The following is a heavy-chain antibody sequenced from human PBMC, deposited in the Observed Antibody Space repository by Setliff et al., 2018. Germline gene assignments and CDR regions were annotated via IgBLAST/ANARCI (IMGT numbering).Heavy chain of an antibody. CDR1: GFSFSDNY. D-gene: IGHD3-10*01. Sequence: PGGSLRLSCAASGFSFSDNYMSWIRQAPGKGLERVAYISSSGISIDYADSVKGRFIISRDNAKNSLSLQMNSLRVEDTAVYYCFGAGTCSYWGQGTLVTVSS. CDR2: ISSSGISI. J-gene: IGHJ4*02. CDR3: FGAGTCSY. V-gene: IGHV3-11*04.